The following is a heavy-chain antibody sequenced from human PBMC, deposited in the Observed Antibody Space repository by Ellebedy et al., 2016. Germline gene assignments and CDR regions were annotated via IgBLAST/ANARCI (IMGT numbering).Heavy chain of an antibody. J-gene: IGHJ6*02. CDR2: ISYDGRNR. CDR1: GFTFSNYA. V-gene: IGHV3-30-3*01. D-gene: IGHD2-21*01. CDR3: ARGGDTYYFYYGVDA. Sequence: GGSLRLSCAASGFTFSNYAIHWVRQAPGKGLERVAVISYDGRNRYDADSVKGRFTISRDNSKNTLFLQMNSLRPEDTAVYYCARGGDTYYFYYGVDAWGQGTTVTVSS.